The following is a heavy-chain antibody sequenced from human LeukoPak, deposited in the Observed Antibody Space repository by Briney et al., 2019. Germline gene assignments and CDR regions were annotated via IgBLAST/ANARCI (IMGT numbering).Heavy chain of an antibody. CDR2: IYYSGST. D-gene: IGHD6-19*01. V-gene: IGHV4-59*01. CDR1: GGSISSYY. CDR3: ARHAAVADSYYYYYMDV. Sequence: SETLSLTCTVSGGSISSYYWSWIRQPPGKGLEWIGYIYYSGSTNYNPSLKSRVTISVDTSKNQFSLKLSSVTAADTAVYYCARHAAVADSYYYYYMDVWGKGTTVTVSS. J-gene: IGHJ6*03.